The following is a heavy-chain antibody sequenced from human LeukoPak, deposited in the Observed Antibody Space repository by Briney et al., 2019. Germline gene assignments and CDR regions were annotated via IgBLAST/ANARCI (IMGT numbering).Heavy chain of an antibody. Sequence: GGSLRLSCAASGFTFSSYAMHWVRQAPGKGLEWGAVISYDGSNKYYADSVKGRFTISRDNSKNTLYLQMNSLRAEDTAVYYCASLTTVRGFDYWGQGTLVTVSS. V-gene: IGHV3-30*04. J-gene: IGHJ4*02. CDR1: GFTFSSYA. CDR2: ISYDGSNK. CDR3: ASLTTVRGFDY. D-gene: IGHD4-17*01.